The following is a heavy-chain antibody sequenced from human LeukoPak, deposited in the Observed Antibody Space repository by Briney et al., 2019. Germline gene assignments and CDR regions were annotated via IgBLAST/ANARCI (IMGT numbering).Heavy chain of an antibody. D-gene: IGHD6-19*01. V-gene: IGHV1-2*02. CDR3: ARDLAGKKYDY. J-gene: IGHJ4*02. Sequence: ASVKVSCKASGNTFTGHYIHWVRQAPGQGLEWMGWINPNSGGTNYAQKFQGRVTMTRDTSISTAYMELSRLRSDDTAVYYCARDLAGKKYDYWGQGTLVTVSS. CDR2: INPNSGGT. CDR1: GNTFTGHY.